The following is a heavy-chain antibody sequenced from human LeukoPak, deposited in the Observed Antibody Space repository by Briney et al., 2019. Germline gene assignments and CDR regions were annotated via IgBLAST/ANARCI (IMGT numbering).Heavy chain of an antibody. J-gene: IGHJ4*02. CDR1: GFTFSNGW. CDR2: IKSIVDGGTI. Sequence: PGGSLRLSCAGSGFTFSNGWMNWVRQAPGKGLEWVGRIKSIVDGGTIDYAAPVKGRSTISGDDSKNTVYLQMNGLKTEDTAVYYCTTGGYYFDYWGQGTLVTVSS. V-gene: IGHV3-15*01. CDR3: TTGGYYFDY.